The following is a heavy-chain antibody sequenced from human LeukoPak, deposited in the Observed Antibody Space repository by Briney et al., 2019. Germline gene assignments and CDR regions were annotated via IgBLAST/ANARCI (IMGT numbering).Heavy chain of an antibody. V-gene: IGHV3-48*03. CDR1: GFTFRSYE. J-gene: IGHJ3*02. CDR2: ISGSGTTI. CDR3: AKDGRGGVPRAFDI. Sequence: GGSLRLSCAASGFTFRSYEMNWVRQAPGKGLEWISYISGSGTTINYADSVKGRFTISRDNAKNSVYLQMNSLRAGDTAVYYCAKDGRGGVPRAFDIWGQGTMVTVSS. D-gene: IGHD2-15*01.